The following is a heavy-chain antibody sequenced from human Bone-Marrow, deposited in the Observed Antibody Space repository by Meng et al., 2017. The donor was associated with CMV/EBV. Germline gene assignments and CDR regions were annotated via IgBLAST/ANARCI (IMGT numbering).Heavy chain of an antibody. J-gene: IGHJ4*02. CDR1: GFTFSSYA. CDR3: AREGLAAAVDY. Sequence: GGSLRLSCAASGFTFSSYAMHWVRQAPGKGLEWVAVISYDGSNKYYADSVKGRFTISRDNSKNTLYLQMNSLRAEDTAVYYCAREGLAAAVDYCGQGTLVTVPS. D-gene: IGHD6-13*01. CDR2: ISYDGSNK. V-gene: IGHV3-30*04.